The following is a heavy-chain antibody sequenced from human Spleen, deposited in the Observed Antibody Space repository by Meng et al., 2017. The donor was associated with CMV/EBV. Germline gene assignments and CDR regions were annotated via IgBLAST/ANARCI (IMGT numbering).Heavy chain of an antibody. Sequence: ASVKVSCKASGYTFTSYDINWVRQATGQGLEWMGWMNPNSTNTGYAQKFQGRVTMTRNTSISTAYMELSSLRSEDTAVYFCARHSITGTTWLDHWGQGALVTVSS. CDR2: MNPNSTNT. CDR3: ARHSITGTTWLDH. V-gene: IGHV1-8*01. J-gene: IGHJ4*02. CDR1: GYTFTSYD. D-gene: IGHD1-7*01.